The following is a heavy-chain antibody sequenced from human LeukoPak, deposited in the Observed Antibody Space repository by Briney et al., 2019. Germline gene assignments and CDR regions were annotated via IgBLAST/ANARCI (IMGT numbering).Heavy chain of an antibody. Sequence: QPGGSLRLSCADSGFTFSSYAMHWVRQAPGKGLEYVSAISSNGDSTYYANSVKARFTISRDNSKNMLYLQMGSLRAEDMAVYYCARPGRDGYNYDAFDIWGEGTMVSVSS. CDR1: GFTFSSYA. CDR2: ISSNGDST. J-gene: IGHJ3*02. CDR3: ARPGRDGYNYDAFDI. V-gene: IGHV3-64*01. D-gene: IGHD5-24*01.